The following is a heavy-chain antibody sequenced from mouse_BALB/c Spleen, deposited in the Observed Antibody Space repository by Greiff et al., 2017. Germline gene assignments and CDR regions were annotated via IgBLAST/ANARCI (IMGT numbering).Heavy chain of an antibody. Sequence: EVMLVESGGGLVQPGGSRKLSCAASGFTFSSFGMHWVRQAPEKGLEWVAYISSGSSTIYYADTVKGRFTISRDNPKNTLFLQMTSLRSEDTAMYYCASMITTGYFDYWGQGTTLTVSS. D-gene: IGHD2-4*01. J-gene: IGHJ2*01. CDR2: ISSGSSTI. V-gene: IGHV5-17*02. CDR3: ASMITTGYFDY. CDR1: GFTFSSFG.